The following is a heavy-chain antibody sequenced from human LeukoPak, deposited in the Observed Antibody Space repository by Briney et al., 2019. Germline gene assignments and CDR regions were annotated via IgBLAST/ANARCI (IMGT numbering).Heavy chain of an antibody. V-gene: IGHV3-23*01. Sequence: GSLRLSCAASGFTFSSYSMNWVRQAPGKGLEWVSAISGSGGSTYYADSVKGRFTISRDNSKNTLYLQMNSLRAEDTAVYYCAKDTAVAGTFYFDYWGQGTLVTVSS. CDR2: ISGSGGST. J-gene: IGHJ4*02. D-gene: IGHD6-19*01. CDR1: GFTFSSYS. CDR3: AKDTAVAGTFYFDY.